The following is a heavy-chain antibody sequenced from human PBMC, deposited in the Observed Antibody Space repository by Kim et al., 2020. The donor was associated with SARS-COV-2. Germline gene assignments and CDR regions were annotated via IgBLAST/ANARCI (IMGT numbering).Heavy chain of an antibody. Sequence: SETLSLTCTASGGSINSYYRSWIRQPPGKGLEWIGYIYNSGRTNYIPTLKSRVTTSVDTSKNQFSLKLSSVTAADTAVYYCARDQYSSSWYSRWFDPWGQGTLVTVSS. J-gene: IGHJ5*02. CDR2: IYNSGRT. D-gene: IGHD6-13*01. CDR3: ARDQYSSSWYSRWFDP. V-gene: IGHV4-59*01. CDR1: GGSINSYY.